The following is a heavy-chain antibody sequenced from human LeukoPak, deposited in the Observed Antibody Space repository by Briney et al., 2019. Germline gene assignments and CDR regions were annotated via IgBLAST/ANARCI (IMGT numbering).Heavy chain of an antibody. Sequence: ASVKVSCKASGGTFSSYAISWVRQAPGQGLEWMGGIIPIFGTANYAQKFQGRVTITTDESTSTAYMELSSLRSEDTAVYYCARANLPLYSSSLKYYFDYWGQGTLVTVSS. CDR1: GGTFSSYA. CDR2: IIPIFGTA. V-gene: IGHV1-69*05. CDR3: ARANLPLYSSSLKYYFDY. J-gene: IGHJ4*02. D-gene: IGHD6-6*01.